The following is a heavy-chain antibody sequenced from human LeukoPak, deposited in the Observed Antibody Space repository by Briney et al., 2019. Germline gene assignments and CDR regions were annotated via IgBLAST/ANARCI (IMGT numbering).Heavy chain of an antibody. V-gene: IGHV4-34*01. CDR2: INHSGST. CDR3: ARLASNLKITMVRGVGADY. J-gene: IGHJ4*02. D-gene: IGHD3-10*01. CDR1: GGSISNYY. Sequence: SETLSLTCTVSGGSISNYYWSWIRQPPGKGLEWIGEINHSGSTNYNPSLKSRVTISVDTSKNQFSLKLSSVTAADTAVYYCARLASNLKITMVRGVGADYWGQGTLVTVSS.